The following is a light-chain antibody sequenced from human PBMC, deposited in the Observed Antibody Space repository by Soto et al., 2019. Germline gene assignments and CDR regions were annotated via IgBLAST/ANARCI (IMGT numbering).Light chain of an antibody. CDR2: DAS. J-gene: IGKJ4*01. CDR3: QQRNYWPPT. CDR1: QSVSSY. Sequence: EIVLTQSIASVSLSPGERATLSCRASQSVSSYLAWYQQKPGQVPRLLIYDASNRATGIPARFSGSGSGTDLPLTISSLEPADLSYCYCQQRNYWPPTCGSGTRV. V-gene: IGKV3-11*01.